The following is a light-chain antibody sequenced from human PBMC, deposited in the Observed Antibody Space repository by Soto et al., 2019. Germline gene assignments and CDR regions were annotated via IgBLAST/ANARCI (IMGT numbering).Light chain of an antibody. V-gene: IGKV1-39*01. J-gene: IGKJ1*01. CDR2: AAS. CDR1: QSISNH. CDR3: QQSYSMPRT. Sequence: DIQMTQSPSSLSASVEDRVIITCRASQSISNHLNWYQQKPGKAPKLLIFAASSLQSGVPSRFSGSGSGTDFTLTISSLQPEDFATYYCQQSYSMPRTFGQGTKVDIK.